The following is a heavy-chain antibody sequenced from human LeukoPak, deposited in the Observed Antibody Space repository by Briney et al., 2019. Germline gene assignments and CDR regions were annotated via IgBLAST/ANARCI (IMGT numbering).Heavy chain of an antibody. V-gene: IGHV1-24*01. CDR3: ATVAVSGGYYYYYYMDV. CDR1: GYTFTGYY. Sequence: ASVKVSCKASGYTFTGYYMHWVRQAPGQGLEGMGGFDPEDGETIYAQKFQGRVTMTEDTSTDTAYMELSRLRSEDTAVYYCATVAVSGGYYYYYYMDVWGKGTTVTISS. CDR2: FDPEDGET. D-gene: IGHD1-26*01. J-gene: IGHJ6*03.